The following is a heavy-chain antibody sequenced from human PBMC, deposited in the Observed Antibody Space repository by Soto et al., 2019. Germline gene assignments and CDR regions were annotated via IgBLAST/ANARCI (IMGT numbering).Heavy chain of an antibody. CDR1: GFTFSSYA. D-gene: IGHD2-15*01. CDR2: ISGSGGST. CDR3: AKYGRRGWGEYYFDY. Sequence: GGSLRLSCAASGFTFSSYAMSWVRQAPGKGLEWVSAISGSGGSTYYADSVKGRFTISRDNSKNTLYLQMNSLRAEDTAVYYCAKYGRRGWGEYYFDYWGQGTLVTVSS. J-gene: IGHJ4*02. V-gene: IGHV3-23*01.